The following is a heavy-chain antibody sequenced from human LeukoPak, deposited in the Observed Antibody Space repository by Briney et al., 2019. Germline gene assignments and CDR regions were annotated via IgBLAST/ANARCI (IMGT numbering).Heavy chain of an antibody. V-gene: IGHV6-1*01. D-gene: IGHD2-15*01. CDR3: AAEDCSGGSCHPNFDY. CDR2: TYYRSKWYS. J-gene: IGHJ4*02. CDR1: GDSVSSNSAV. Sequence: SQTLSLTCAISGDSVSSNSAVWDWIRQSPSSGLEWLGRTYYRSKWYSDYAVSVKSRITITPDTSKNQFSLHLKSVTPEDTAVYYCAAEDCSGGSCHPNFDYWGQGTLVTVSS.